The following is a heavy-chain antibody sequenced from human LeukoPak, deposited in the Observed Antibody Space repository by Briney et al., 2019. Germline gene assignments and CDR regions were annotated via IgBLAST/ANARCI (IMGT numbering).Heavy chain of an antibody. J-gene: IGHJ2*01. CDR1: GYTFTNYG. V-gene: IGHV1-18*01. CDR2: ISAYNGNT. CDR3: ARDACGHIYGCIYWYFDL. D-gene: IGHD5-18*01. Sequence: EASVKVSCKAPGYTFTNYGFSWVRQAPGQGLEWLGWISAYNGNTNTAQKLQGRVTMTTDASTSTAYMEMRSLRSDDTAVYYCARDACGHIYGCIYWYFDLWGRGTLVSVSS.